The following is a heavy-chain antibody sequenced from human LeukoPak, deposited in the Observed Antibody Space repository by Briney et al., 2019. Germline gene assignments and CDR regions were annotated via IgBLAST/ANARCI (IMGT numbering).Heavy chain of an antibody. Sequence: GGSLRLSCAASGFTFRSHWIHWVRQAPGKGLEWVALISHDESTKHYADSVKGRFTISRDNSKNTLYLQMNNLRVEDTAVYYCAKDRIVISFGDVSKHWGQGTLVTVSS. CDR1: GFTFRSHW. CDR2: ISHDESTK. D-gene: IGHD3-10*01. CDR3: AKDRIVISFGDVSKH. J-gene: IGHJ1*01. V-gene: IGHV3-30*18.